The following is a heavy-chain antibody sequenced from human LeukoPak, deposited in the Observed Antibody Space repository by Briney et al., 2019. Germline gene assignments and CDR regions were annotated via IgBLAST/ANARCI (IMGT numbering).Heavy chain of an antibody. CDR1: GYTFTGYY. J-gene: IGHJ5*02. V-gene: IGHV1-2*02. D-gene: IGHD2-2*01. CDR3: ARESACGTTNCLAPADWLDP. CDR2: TSPNSGDT. Sequence: GTSVRVSCKASGYTFTGYYMHWGRQAPGQGLEWMGWTSPNSGDTDIAQKFQGRVTMTRDTSIATSYMEVDSLTSDDTAVYYCARESACGTTNCLAPADWLDPWGQGTLVIVSS.